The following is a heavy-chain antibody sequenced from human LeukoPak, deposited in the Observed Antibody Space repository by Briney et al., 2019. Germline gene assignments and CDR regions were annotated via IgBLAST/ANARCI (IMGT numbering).Heavy chain of an antibody. D-gene: IGHD3-9*01. Sequence: PGGSLRLSCAASGFTFSSYGMHWVRQAPGKGLEWVAFIRYDGSNKYYADSVKGRFTISRDNSKNTLYLQMNSLRAEDTAVYYCAKAPRAHPLSLRYPDYWGQGTLVTVSS. CDR1: GFTFSSYG. J-gene: IGHJ4*02. CDR3: AKAPRAHPLSLRYPDY. CDR2: IRYDGSNK. V-gene: IGHV3-30*02.